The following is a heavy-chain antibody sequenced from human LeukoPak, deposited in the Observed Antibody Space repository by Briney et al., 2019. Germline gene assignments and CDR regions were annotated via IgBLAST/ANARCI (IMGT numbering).Heavy chain of an antibody. V-gene: IGHV4-4*07. CDR1: GASISSYY. J-gene: IGHJ3*02. CDR2: IYVSGST. Sequence: SETLSLTCTVSGASISSYYWSWIRQPAGKGLEWIGRIYVSGSTTYNPSLESRVTMSLDTSKNQISLKVSSVTAADTAVYYCARHRVVGAASYAFDIWGQGTMVTASS. D-gene: IGHD1-26*01. CDR3: ARHRVVGAASYAFDI.